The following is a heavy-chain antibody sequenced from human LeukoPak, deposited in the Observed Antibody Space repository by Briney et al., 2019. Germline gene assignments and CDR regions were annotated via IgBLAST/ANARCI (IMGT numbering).Heavy chain of an antibody. CDR2: ITSSSTTI. V-gene: IGHV3-48*04. D-gene: IGHD3-10*01. CDR1: GFTFSNYN. CDR3: ARDRLIGGRFGELSN. J-gene: IGHJ4*02. Sequence: PGGSLRLSCAASGFTFSNYNMNWVRQAPGKGLEWVSFITSSSTTIFYADSVQGRFTISRDNAKNSLYLQMNSLRAEDTAVYYCARDRLIGGRFGELSNWGQGTLVTVSS.